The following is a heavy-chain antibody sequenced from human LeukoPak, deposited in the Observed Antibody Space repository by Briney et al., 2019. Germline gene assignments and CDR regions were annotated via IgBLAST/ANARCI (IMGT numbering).Heavy chain of an antibody. D-gene: IGHD5/OR15-5a*01. Sequence: AAVKVSCKASGYIFTSYYIHRVRQAPGQGLEWMGWINSNSGVTNYAQKLQGRVTITSDMSISTAYMELRRLKSDYSAVYYCARDPGSNFFDYWGQGTQITVSS. CDR2: INSNSGVT. V-gene: IGHV1-2*02. CDR3: ARDPGSNFFDY. CDR1: GYIFTSYY. J-gene: IGHJ4*02.